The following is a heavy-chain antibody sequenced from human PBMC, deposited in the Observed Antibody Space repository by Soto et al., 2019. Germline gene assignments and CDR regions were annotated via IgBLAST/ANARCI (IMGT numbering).Heavy chain of an antibody. CDR1: GFTFSDYY. J-gene: IGHJ6*03. D-gene: IGHD2-2*01. CDR3: ARVFEPYEVPAAYTYYYYYYMDV. V-gene: IGHV3-11*01. Sequence: GGSLRLSCAASGFTFSDYYMSWIRQAPGKGLEWVSYISSSGSTIYYADSVKGRFTISRDNAKNSLYLQMNSLRAEDTAVYYCARVFEPYEVPAAYTYYYYYYMDVWGKGTTVTVSS. CDR2: ISSSGSTI.